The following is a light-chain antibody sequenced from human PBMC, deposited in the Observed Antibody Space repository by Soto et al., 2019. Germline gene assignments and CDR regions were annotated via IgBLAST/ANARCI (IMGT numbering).Light chain of an antibody. Sequence: DTPLTQSPPFLSASVGDRVTITCRASQGISSYLAWYQQKPGKAPKLLIYAASTLQSGVPSRFSGSGSGTEFTLTISSLQPEDFAIYYCQQYHNWPAFGQGTTVEVK. J-gene: IGKJ1*01. CDR2: AAS. CDR3: QQYHNWPA. CDR1: QGISSY. V-gene: IGKV1-9*01.